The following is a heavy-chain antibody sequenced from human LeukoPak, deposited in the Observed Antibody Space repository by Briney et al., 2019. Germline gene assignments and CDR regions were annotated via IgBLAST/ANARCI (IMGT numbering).Heavy chain of an antibody. CDR3: ASLPANCH. D-gene: IGHD2-2*01. V-gene: IGHV3-66*01. CDR1: GYSFSSHR. Sequence: GGSLRLSCQGSGYSFSSHRMIWVCQAPGKGLEWVSHIYAAGNTFYADSVKGRFSISRDDSKNTLYLQMNSLRAEDTAVYYCASLPANCHLGQGTLVTVSS. J-gene: IGHJ4*02. CDR2: IYAAGNT.